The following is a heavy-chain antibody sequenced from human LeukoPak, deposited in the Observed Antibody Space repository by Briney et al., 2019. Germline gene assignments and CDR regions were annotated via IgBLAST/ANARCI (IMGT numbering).Heavy chain of an antibody. Sequence: ASVKVSCKASGYTFTGYFMHWVRQAPGQGLEWLGWINPNSGVTNYAQKFQGRVTMARDTSISTAYMELSRLRSDDTAVYYCARGSYGDHEVDYWGQGTLVTVSS. CDR3: ARGSYGDHEVDY. CDR1: GYTFTGYF. CDR2: INPNSGVT. J-gene: IGHJ4*02. D-gene: IGHD4-17*01. V-gene: IGHV1-2*02.